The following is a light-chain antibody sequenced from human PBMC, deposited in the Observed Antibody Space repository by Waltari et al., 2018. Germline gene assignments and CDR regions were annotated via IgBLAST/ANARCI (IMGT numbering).Light chain of an antibody. Sequence: QSALTQPASVSGSPGQSITISCTGTSSDVGVHNYVSWYQQYPGKAPKLLIYAVTQRPSWVCSRFSGSRSGNTASLTISGLQPEDEADYYCCSHTFDSTWVFGGGTKL. CDR1: SSDVGVHNY. CDR3: CSHTFDSTWV. CDR2: AVT. V-gene: IGLV2-14*03. J-gene: IGLJ3*02.